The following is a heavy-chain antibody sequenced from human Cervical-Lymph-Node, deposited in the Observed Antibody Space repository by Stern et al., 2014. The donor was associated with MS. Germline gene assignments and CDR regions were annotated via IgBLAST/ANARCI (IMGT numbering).Heavy chain of an antibody. Sequence: EVQLVESGPEVKRPGESLKISCQASGYTFTSYWIGWVRQMPGKGLEWIAIIFPGGSDIRYSPSFQGQVPISPHKPSSAAYLQWNNLKPSDPAIYYCARQRYFDYWGQGTLVTVSS. CDR3: ARQRYFDY. V-gene: IGHV5-51*01. J-gene: IGHJ4*02. CDR1: GYTFTSYW. CDR2: IFPGGSDI.